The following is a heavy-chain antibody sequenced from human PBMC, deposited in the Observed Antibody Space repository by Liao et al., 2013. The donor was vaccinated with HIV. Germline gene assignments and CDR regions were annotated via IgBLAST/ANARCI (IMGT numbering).Heavy chain of an antibody. CDR2: INHSGST. CDR3: ARGGGSRRVYYYYYYMDV. CDR1: GGSFSGYY. J-gene: IGHJ6*03. V-gene: IGHV4-34*01. D-gene: IGHD1-26*01. Sequence: QVQLQQWGAGLLKPSETLSLTCAVYGGSFSGYYWSWIRQPPGKGLEWIGEINHSGSTNYNPSLKSRVTISVDTSKNQFSLKLSSVTAADTAVYYCARGGGSRRVYYYYYYMDVWGKGTTVTVSS.